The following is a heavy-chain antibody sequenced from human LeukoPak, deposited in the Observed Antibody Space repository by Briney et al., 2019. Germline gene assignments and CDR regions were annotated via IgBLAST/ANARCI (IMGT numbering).Heavy chain of an antibody. J-gene: IGHJ4*02. D-gene: IGHD2/OR15-2a*01. V-gene: IGHV4-59*11. CDR1: GGTIRTLY. Sequence: SETLSLTCTVSGGTIRTLYWSWIRQTPGKGLEWIGYFYHTGSTNYNPSLKSRVIMSLDTSESQFSLKRSSVTAADTAVYYCAGGNHHTTGPYYFDYWGQGTLVTVSS. CDR2: FYHTGST. CDR3: AGGNHHTTGPYYFDY.